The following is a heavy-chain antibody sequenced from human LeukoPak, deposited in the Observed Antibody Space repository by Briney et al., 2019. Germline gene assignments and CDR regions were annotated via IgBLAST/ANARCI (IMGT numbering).Heavy chain of an antibody. D-gene: IGHD2-21*01. V-gene: IGHV3-30*07. Sequence: TISRDNSKTTMYLQMNSLRGEDTAVYYCARAHPIVEIDYWGQGTLVTVSS. J-gene: IGHJ4*02. CDR3: ARAHPIVEIDY.